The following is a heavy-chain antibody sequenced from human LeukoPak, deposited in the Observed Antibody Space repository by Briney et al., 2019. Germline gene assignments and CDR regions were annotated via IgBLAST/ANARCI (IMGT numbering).Heavy chain of an antibody. Sequence: ASEKVSCTASGYIFTSYGITWVRQAPGQGLEWVGWINGYNGNTNYAQKLRGRVTMTTDTATSTAYMELKTLTSDDSAFYYCARAGGFGESDYWGQGTLVTVSS. D-gene: IGHD3-10*01. CDR3: ARAGGFGESDY. CDR1: GYIFTSYG. V-gene: IGHV1-18*01. J-gene: IGHJ4*02. CDR2: INGYNGNT.